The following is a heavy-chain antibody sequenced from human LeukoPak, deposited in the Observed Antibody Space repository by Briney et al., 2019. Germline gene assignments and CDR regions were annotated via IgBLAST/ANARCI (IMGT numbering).Heavy chain of an antibody. D-gene: IGHD2-2*01. CDR3: ASRESSTGAIDY. Sequence: SETLSLTCTVSGGSISSYYWSWIRQPAGKGLEWIGRIYTSGSTNYNPSLKSRVTMSVDTSKNQFSLKLSSVTAADTAVYYCASRESSTGAIDYWGQGTLVTVSS. CDR2: IYTSGST. J-gene: IGHJ4*02. CDR1: GGSISSYY. V-gene: IGHV4-4*07.